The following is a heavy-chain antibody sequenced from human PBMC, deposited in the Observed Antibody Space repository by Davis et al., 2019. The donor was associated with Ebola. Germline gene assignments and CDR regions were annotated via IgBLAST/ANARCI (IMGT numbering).Heavy chain of an antibody. D-gene: IGHD2-2*01. V-gene: IGHV4-34*01. CDR1: GFTFSSDS. Sequence: GSLRLSCAASGFTFSSDSMNWIRQPPGKGLEWKGEINHSGSTNYNPSLKSRVTISVDTSKNQFSRKLSSVTAADTAVYYCARAHCSSTSCQRDYGMDVWGQGTAVTVSS. J-gene: IGHJ6*02. CDR3: ARAHCSSTSCQRDYGMDV. CDR2: INHSGST.